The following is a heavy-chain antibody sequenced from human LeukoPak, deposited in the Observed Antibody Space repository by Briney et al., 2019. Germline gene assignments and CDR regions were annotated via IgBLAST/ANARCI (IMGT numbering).Heavy chain of an antibody. CDR2: SRNKDNSYTT. CDR3: ARAGDYYSTGDH. Sequence: GGSLRLSCAASGFTPSDHYMDWVRQAPGKGLEWVGRSRNKDNSYTTEYATSVKGRFTISRDDSKNSLYLQMNSLKTEDTAVYYCARAGDYYSTGDHWGQGTLVTVSS. CDR1: GFTPSDHY. V-gene: IGHV3-72*01. J-gene: IGHJ4*02. D-gene: IGHD3-22*01.